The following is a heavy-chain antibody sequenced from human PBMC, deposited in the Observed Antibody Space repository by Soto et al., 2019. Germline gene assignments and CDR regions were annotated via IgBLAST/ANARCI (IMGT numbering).Heavy chain of an antibody. J-gene: IGHJ4*02. V-gene: IGHV3-23*01. Sequence: EVQLLESGGAWLQPGGSLRLSGAGSGFTFSNYAMSWVRRAPGKGLAWVSAISGSGGSTYYADSVKGRFTISRDNSKNTLYLQMNSLRAEDTALYYCAKVPVGATGRFDYWGQGTLVTVSS. CDR2: ISGSGGST. D-gene: IGHD1-26*01. CDR1: GFTFSNYA. CDR3: AKVPVGATGRFDY.